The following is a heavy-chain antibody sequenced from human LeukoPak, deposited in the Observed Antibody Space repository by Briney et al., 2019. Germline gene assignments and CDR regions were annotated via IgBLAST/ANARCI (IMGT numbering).Heavy chain of an antibody. CDR3: ARSRINTYYYDSIGDDAFDI. CDR1: GFTFSSYS. D-gene: IGHD3-22*01. CDR2: ISSSSSYI. V-gene: IGHV3-21*01. Sequence: PGGSLRLSCAASGFTFSSYSMNWVRQAPGKGLEWVSSISSSSSYIYYADSVKGRLTISRDNAKNSLYLQMNSLRAEDTAVYYCARSRINTYYYDSIGDDAFDIWGQGTMVTVSS. J-gene: IGHJ3*02.